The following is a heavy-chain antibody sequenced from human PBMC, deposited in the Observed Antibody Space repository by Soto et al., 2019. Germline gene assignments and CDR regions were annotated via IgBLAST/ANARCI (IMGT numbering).Heavy chain of an antibody. V-gene: IGHV4-39*01. CDR1: DDSISSSDYY. Sequence: SETLSLTCTVSDDSISSSDYYWGWIRQPPGKGLEWIGSIYNSGNSYYNPSLKSRLTMSIDTSKNQFSLRLSSVTAADTAVYYCAGGFCNSTTCYKNFWGQGTLVTVSS. J-gene: IGHJ4*02. D-gene: IGHD2-2*02. CDR2: IYNSGNS. CDR3: AGGFCNSTTCYKNF.